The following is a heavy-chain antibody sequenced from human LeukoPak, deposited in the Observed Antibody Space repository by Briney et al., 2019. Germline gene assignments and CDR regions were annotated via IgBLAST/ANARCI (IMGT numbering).Heavy chain of an antibody. CDR3: AKDGSWSCTD. V-gene: IGHV3-30*02. CDR1: GFTFGSSA. D-gene: IGHD2-8*02. Sequence: GGSLRLSCAASGFTFGSSAMHWVRQGPGKGLEWVAYIAHHGNNKYYADSVKGRFTISRDNSERTLYLQMNSLRVDDTAVYYCAKDGSWSCTDWGQGTLVTVSS. J-gene: IGHJ4*02. CDR2: IAHHGNNK.